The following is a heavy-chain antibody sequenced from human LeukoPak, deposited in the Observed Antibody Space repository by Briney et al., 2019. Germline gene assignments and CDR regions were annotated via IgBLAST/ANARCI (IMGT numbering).Heavy chain of an antibody. CDR3: ATLGPIAVASNDAFDI. D-gene: IGHD6-13*01. V-gene: IGHV1-24*01. CDR2: FDPEDGET. J-gene: IGHJ3*02. Sequence: ASVKVSCKVSGYTLTDLSIQWVRQGPGKGLEWMGGFDPEDGETLYAQKFQGRVIMTEDTSSDTAYMELSSLRSEDTAVYYCATLGPIAVASNDAFDIWGQGTMVTVSS. CDR1: GYTLTDLS.